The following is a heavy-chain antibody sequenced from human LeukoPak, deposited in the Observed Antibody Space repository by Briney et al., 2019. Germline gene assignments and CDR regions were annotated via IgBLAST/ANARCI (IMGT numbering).Heavy chain of an antibody. D-gene: IGHD1-7*01. CDR1: GGSLSSGGYY. Sequence: SQTLSLTCTVSGGSLSSGGYYWSWIRQPAGKGLEWIVRIYTSGSTNYNPSLKSRVTMSVDTSKNQFSLKLSSVTAADTAVYYCARDPQNWNYDAFDIWGQGTMVTVSS. V-gene: IGHV4-61*02. J-gene: IGHJ3*02. CDR2: IYTSGST. CDR3: ARDPQNWNYDAFDI.